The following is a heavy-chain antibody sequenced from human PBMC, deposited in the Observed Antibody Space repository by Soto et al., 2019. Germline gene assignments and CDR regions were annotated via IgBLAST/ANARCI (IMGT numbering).Heavy chain of an antibody. J-gene: IGHJ6*02. D-gene: IGHD6-6*01. CDR2: ISYDGSNK. CDR1: GFTFSSYG. V-gene: IGHV3-30*18. Sequence: QVQLVESGGGVVQPGRSLRLSCAASGFTFSSYGMHWVRQAPGKGLEWVAVISYDGSNKYYADSVKGRFTISRDNSKNTLYLQMNSLRAEDTAVYYCAKPRIAARRYYYYYGMDVWGQGTTVTVSS. CDR3: AKPRIAARRYYYYYGMDV.